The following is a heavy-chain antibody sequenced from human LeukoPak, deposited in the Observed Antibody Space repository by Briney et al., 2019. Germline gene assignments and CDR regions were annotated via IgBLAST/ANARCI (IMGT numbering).Heavy chain of an antibody. V-gene: IGHV3-48*03. Sequence: GGSLRLSCAASGFTFSSYEMNWVRQAPGKGLEWGSYISSSGSTIYYADSVKGRFTISRDNAKNSLYLQMNSLRAEDTAVYYCARDGPRIVGATSPFDYWGQGTLVTVSS. D-gene: IGHD1-26*01. CDR2: ISSSGSTI. J-gene: IGHJ4*02. CDR3: ARDGPRIVGATSPFDY. CDR1: GFTFSSYE.